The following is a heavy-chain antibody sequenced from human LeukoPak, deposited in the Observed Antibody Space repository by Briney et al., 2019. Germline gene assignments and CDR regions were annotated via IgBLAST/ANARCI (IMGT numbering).Heavy chain of an antibody. D-gene: IGHD3-10*01. V-gene: IGHV4-59*12. J-gene: IGHJ4*02. CDR2: IYHSGST. CDR3: ASSWFGEPSGLSY. Sequence: SETLSLTCTVSGGSISRYYWSWIRQPPGKGLEWIGYIYHSGSTYYNPSLKSRVTISVDRSKNQFSLKLSSVTAADTAVYYCASSWFGEPSGLSYWGQGTLVTVSS. CDR1: GGSISRYY.